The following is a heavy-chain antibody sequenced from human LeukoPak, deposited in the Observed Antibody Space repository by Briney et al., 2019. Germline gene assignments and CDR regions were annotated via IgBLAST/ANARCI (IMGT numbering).Heavy chain of an antibody. V-gene: IGHV1-69*05. D-gene: IGHD6-19*01. CDR2: IIPIFGTT. Sequence: ASVKVSCKASGGTFSSYAISWVRQAPGQGLEWMGRIIPIFGTTNYAQKFQGRVTITTDESTSTAYMELSSLRSEDTAVYYCASVKSQWLVPEDAFDIWGQGTMVTVSS. CDR1: GGTFSSYA. J-gene: IGHJ3*02. CDR3: ASVKSQWLVPEDAFDI.